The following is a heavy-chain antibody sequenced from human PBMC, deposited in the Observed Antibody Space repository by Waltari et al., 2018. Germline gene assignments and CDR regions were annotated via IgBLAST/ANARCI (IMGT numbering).Heavy chain of an antibody. V-gene: IGHV4-59*11. CDR1: GGSISSHY. CDR2: IYYSGRT. Sequence: QVQLQESGPGLVKPSETLSLTCTVSGGSISSHYWSWIRQPPGKGLEWIGYIYYSGRTNDNPSLKSRVTISVDTSKNQFSLKLSSVTAADTAVYYCARASMVQGVDYWGQGTLVTVSS. D-gene: IGHD3-10*01. J-gene: IGHJ4*02. CDR3: ARASMVQGVDY.